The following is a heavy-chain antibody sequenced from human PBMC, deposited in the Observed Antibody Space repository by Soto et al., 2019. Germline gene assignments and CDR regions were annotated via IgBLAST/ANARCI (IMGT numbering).Heavy chain of an antibody. J-gene: IGHJ4*02. CDR3: VRGPYNYNSRYFDY. D-gene: IGHD1-1*01. Sequence: SETLSPTCTVSGGSSSCYFWTWSRQPPGKGLEWLAEINHSGITNYNPSVESRVSMSVDTSKNQFSLRLYSVTAADTAVYYCVRGPYNYNSRYFDYWGQGTMVTVSS. CDR1: GGSSSCYF. CDR2: INHSGIT. V-gene: IGHV4-34*01.